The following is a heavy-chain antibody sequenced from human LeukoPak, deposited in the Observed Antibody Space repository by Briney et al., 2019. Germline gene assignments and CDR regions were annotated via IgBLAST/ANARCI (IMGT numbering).Heavy chain of an antibody. V-gene: IGHV4-31*03. D-gene: IGHD2-21*02. CDR2: IYYSGST. J-gene: IGHJ4*02. Sequence: SQTLSLTCTVSGGSISTPGYYWNWIRQRPGKGLEWLGYIYYSGSTYYNPSLKSRVTISVDTSKNQFSLKLSPVTAADTAVYYCANGGAYCGADCYLPAFDYWGQGTLVAVSS. CDR1: GGSISTPGYY. CDR3: ANGGAYCGADCYLPAFDY.